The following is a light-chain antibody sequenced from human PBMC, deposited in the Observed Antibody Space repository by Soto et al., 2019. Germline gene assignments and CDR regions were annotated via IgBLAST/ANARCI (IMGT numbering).Light chain of an antibody. V-gene: IGKV2-28*01. Sequence: EIVMTQSPLSLPVTPGEPASISCRSSQSLLHNNGYNYLDWYLQKPGQSPQLLIYLGSNRASGVPDRFSGSGSGTDFTLKISRVEADDVGVYYCMQAVQPWTFGQGTKVDNK. CDR3: MQAVQPWT. CDR1: QSLLHNNGYNY. J-gene: IGKJ1*01. CDR2: LGS.